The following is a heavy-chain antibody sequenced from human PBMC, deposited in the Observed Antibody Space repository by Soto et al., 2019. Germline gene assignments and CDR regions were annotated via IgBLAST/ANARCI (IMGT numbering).Heavy chain of an antibody. J-gene: IGHJ6*02. CDR2: ISYDGSNK. D-gene: IGHD3-10*01. CDR1: GFTFSSYA. CDR3: AGIWFGELSVGMDV. Sequence: GGSLRLSCAASGFTFSSYAMHWVRQAPGKGLEWVAVISYDGSNKYYADSVKGRFTISRDNSKNTLYLQMNSLRAEDTAVYYCAGIWFGELSVGMDVWGQGTTVTVSS. V-gene: IGHV3-30-3*01.